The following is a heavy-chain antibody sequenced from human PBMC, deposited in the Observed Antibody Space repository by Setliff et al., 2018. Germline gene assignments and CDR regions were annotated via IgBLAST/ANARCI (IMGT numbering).Heavy chain of an antibody. J-gene: IGHJ4*02. Sequence: PSETLSLTCTVSGGSISPYFWSWIRQPPGKGLEWIGYIFYSGGSNYNPSLQSRVSISVDTSKNQLSLKLDSLTAADTAVYFCARLPRTVTHFDYWGQGALVTVSS. V-gene: IGHV4-59*01. CDR2: IFYSGGS. CDR3: ARLPRTVTHFDY. CDR1: GGSISPYF. D-gene: IGHD4-17*01.